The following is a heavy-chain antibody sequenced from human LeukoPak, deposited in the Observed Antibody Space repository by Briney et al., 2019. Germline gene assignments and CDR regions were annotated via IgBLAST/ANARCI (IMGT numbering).Heavy chain of an antibody. J-gene: IGHJ3*02. CDR2: ISAYNGNT. CDR1: GYTFTGYY. D-gene: IGHD6-19*01. CDR3: ARAGYGDSSGWYDAFDI. Sequence: ASVKVSCKASGYTFTGYYMHWVRQAPGQGLEWMGWISAYNGNTNYAQKLQGRVTMTTDTSTSTAYMELRSLRSDDTAVYYCARAGYGDSSGWYDAFDIWGQGTMVTVPS. V-gene: IGHV1-18*04.